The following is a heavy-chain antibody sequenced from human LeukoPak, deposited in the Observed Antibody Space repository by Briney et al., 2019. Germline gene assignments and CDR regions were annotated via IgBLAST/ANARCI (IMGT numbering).Heavy chain of an antibody. CDR2: IYSGGST. D-gene: IGHD2-2*01. CDR1: GYTFSNTG. Sequence: GGSLRLSCAASGYTFSNTGMSWVRQAPGKGLEWVSVIYSGGSTYYADSVKGRFTISRDNSKNTLYLQMNSLRAEDTAVYYCARGSDCSTTSCHWAWFDPWGQGTLVTVSS. J-gene: IGHJ5*02. V-gene: IGHV3-53*01. CDR3: ARGSDCSTTSCHWAWFDP.